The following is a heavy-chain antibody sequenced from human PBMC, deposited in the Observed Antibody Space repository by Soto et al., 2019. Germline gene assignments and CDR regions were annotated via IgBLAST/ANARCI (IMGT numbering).Heavy chain of an antibody. CDR2: MYPNSGTT. J-gene: IGHJ5*01. CDR3: YDLDS. Sequence: QLQLVQSGAEVKKPGASVKVSCKASGNTFSNYDINWVRQATGQGLEWMGWMYPNSGTTGYAQKFQGRVTMTRNTSISTAYMELSSLTAEATAVYYCYDLDSWGQGTLVTVSS. D-gene: IGHD5-12*01. V-gene: IGHV1-8*01. CDR1: GNTFSNYD.